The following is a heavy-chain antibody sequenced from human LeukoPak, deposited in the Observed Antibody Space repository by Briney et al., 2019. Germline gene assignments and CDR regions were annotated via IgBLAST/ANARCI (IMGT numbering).Heavy chain of an antibody. Sequence: SETLSLTCTVSGGSISSSSYYWGWIRQPPGKGLEWIGSIYYSGSTYYNPSLKSRVTISVDTSKNQFSLKLSSVTAADTAVYYCARENGSGSYNVWGQGTTVTVSS. CDR1: GGSISSSSYY. CDR3: ARENGSGSYNV. D-gene: IGHD3-10*01. CDR2: IYYSGST. V-gene: IGHV4-39*07. J-gene: IGHJ6*02.